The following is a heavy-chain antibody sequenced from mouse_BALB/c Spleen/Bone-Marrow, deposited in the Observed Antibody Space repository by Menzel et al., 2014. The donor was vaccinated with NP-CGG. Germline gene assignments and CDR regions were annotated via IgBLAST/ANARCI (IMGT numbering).Heavy chain of an antibody. Sequence: QVQLKQSGAELAKPGASVKMPCKASGYTFTSYWMHWVKQRPGQGLEWIGYIYPSTGYTEHNQKFKDKAIMTADKSSSTAYMQLSSLTFEDSAVYYCARDDYAYWGQGTLVTDSA. V-gene: IGHV1-7*01. CDR1: GYTFTSYW. D-gene: IGHD2-4*01. J-gene: IGHJ3*01. CDR2: IYPSTGYT. CDR3: ARDDYAY.